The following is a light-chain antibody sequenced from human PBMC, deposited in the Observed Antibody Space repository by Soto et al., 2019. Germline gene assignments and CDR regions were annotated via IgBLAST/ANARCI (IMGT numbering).Light chain of an antibody. CDR2: GVT. V-gene: IGLV2-14*01. CDR1: MSHIGAYNY. Sequence: SALTQTASVWGSPGQSITISCTGTMSHIGAYNYVAWYQQYPGKAPKLMIYGVTNRPSGVSNRFSGSTTGNTASLTSSGLQAEDEADYYCLSHRSGDSHVFGTGTKVTVL. J-gene: IGLJ1*01. CDR3: LSHRSGDSHV.